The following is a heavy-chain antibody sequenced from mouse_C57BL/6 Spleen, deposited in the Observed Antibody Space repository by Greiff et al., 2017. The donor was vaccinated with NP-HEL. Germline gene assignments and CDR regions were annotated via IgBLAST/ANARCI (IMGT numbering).Heavy chain of an antibody. Sequence: EVKLEESGGGLVQPGGSMKLSCAASGFTFSDAWMDWVRQSPEKGLEWVAEIRNKANNHATYYAESVKGRFTISRDDSKSSVYLQMNSLRAEDTGIYYCTRGSSPYWDFDVWGTGTTVTVSS. D-gene: IGHD1-1*01. J-gene: IGHJ1*03. CDR2: IRNKANNHAT. V-gene: IGHV6-6*01. CDR1: GFTFSDAW. CDR3: TRGSSPYWDFDV.